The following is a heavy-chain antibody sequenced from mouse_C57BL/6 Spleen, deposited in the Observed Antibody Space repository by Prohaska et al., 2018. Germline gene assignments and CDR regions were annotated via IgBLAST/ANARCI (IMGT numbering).Heavy chain of an antibody. J-gene: IGHJ2*01. D-gene: IGHD1-1*01. CDR3: ARIYGSSYGY. CDR2: INPNNGGT. Sequence: TDYYMNWVKQSHGKSLEWIGDINPNNGGTSYNQKFKGKATLTVDKSSSTAYMELRSLTSEDSAGYYCARIYGSSYGYWGQGTTLTVSS. CDR1: TDYY. V-gene: IGHV1-26*01.